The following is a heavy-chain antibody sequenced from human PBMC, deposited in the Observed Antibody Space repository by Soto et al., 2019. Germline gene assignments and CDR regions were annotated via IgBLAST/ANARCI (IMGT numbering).Heavy chain of an antibody. J-gene: IGHJ4*02. CDR2: IYYSGST. CDR3: ARHSGPQLRFLEWDFDY. CDR1: GGSISSSSYY. D-gene: IGHD3-3*01. Sequence: QLQLQESGPGLVKPSETLSLTCTVSGGSISSSSYYWGWIRQPPGKGLEWIGSIYYSGSTYYNPSLKSRVTISVDTSKNQFSLKLSSVTAADTAVYYCARHSGPQLRFLEWDFDYWGQGTLVTVSS. V-gene: IGHV4-39*01.